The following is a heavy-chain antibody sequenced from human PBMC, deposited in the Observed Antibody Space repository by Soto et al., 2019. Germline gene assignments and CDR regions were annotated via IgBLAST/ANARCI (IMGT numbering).Heavy chain of an antibody. J-gene: IGHJ5*02. V-gene: IGHV1-2*04. D-gene: IGHD2-2*01. CDR2: INPNSGGT. CDR3: AGNGGYCSSTSCYPWFDP. Sequence: ASVKVSCKASGYTFTGYYMHWARQAPGQGLEWMGWINPNSGGTNYAQKFQGWVTMTRDTSISTAYMELSRLRSDDTAVYYCAGNGGYCSSTSCYPWFDPWGQGTLVTVSS. CDR1: GYTFTGYY.